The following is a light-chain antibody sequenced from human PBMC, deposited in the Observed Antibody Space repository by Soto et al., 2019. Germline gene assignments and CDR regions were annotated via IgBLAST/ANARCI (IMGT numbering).Light chain of an antibody. V-gene: IGKV1-39*01. CDR3: QQIYITPVT. CDR2: GSS. Sequence: DIQMTQSPSSLSASVGDRVTITCRASQTVRTYLNWYQHTPGKGPKLLIYGSSNLLSGVPSRFSGAGSGTVFTLTISSLQPEDFATYYCQQIYITPVTFGQGTRLEI. J-gene: IGKJ5*01. CDR1: QTVRTY.